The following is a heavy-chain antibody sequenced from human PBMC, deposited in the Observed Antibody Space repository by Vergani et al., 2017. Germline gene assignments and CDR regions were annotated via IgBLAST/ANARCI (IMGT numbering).Heavy chain of an antibody. D-gene: IGHD3-3*01. CDR3: ATLAAYYDFWSGYRRNRPKTDPLQDYYYYGMDV. CDR1: GGSISSSSYY. Sequence: QLQLQESGPGLVKPSETLSLTCTVSGGSISSSSYYWGWIRQPPGKGQEWIGSIYYSGSTYYNPSLKSRVTISVDTSKNQFSLNLSSVTAADTAVYYCATLAAYYDFWSGYRRNRPKTDPLQDYYYYGMDVWGQGTTVTVSS. V-gene: IGHV4-39*01. J-gene: IGHJ6*02. CDR2: IYYSGST.